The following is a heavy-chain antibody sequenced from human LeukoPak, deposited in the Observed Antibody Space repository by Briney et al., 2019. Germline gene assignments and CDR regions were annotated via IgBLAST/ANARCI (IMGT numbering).Heavy chain of an antibody. D-gene: IGHD6-19*01. CDR3: ARPLRIAVAGSDAFDI. CDR1: GGSFSGYY. J-gene: IGHJ3*02. Sequence: SETLSLTCAVYGGSFSGYYWSWIRQPPGKGLEWIGEINHSGSTNYNPSLKSRVTISVDTSKNQFSLKLSSVTAADTAVYYCARPLRIAVAGSDAFDIWGQGTMVTVSS. V-gene: IGHV4-34*01. CDR2: INHSGST.